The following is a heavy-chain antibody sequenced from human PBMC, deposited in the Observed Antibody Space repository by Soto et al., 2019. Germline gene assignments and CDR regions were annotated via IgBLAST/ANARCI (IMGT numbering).Heavy chain of an antibody. CDR1: GDSISSDY. CDR2: IYYSGTT. D-gene: IGHD4-4*01. V-gene: IGHV4-59*08. CDR3: ARLGNYPRYFDY. Sequence: SETLSLTCTVSGDSISSDYWSWIRQPPGKGLEWIGYIYYSGTTNYNPSLKSRVTISVDTSKNQFSLRLSSVIAADSAVYYCARLGNYPRYFDYWGQGTLVTVSS. J-gene: IGHJ4*02.